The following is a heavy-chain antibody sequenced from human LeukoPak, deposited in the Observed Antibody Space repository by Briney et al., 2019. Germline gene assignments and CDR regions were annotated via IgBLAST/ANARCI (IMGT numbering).Heavy chain of an antibody. CDR3: ARKGAYCGGDCYFDNWFDP. CDR2: IKQVGSEK. D-gene: IGHD2-21*02. J-gene: IGHJ5*02. V-gene: IGHV3-7*01. CDR1: GFSFSGSW. Sequence: PGGSLRLSCAASGFSFSGSWMSWVRQAPGKGLGWVANIKQVGSEKYYVDSVKGRFTISRDNAKNSLYLQMNSLRAEDTAVYYCARKGAYCGGDCYFDNWFDPWGQGTLVTVSS.